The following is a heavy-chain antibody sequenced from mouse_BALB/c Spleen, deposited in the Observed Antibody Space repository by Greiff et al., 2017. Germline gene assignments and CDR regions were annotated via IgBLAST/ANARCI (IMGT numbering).Heavy chain of an antibody. CDR2: IWSGGST. J-gene: IGHJ4*01. Sequence: VHLVESGPGLVQPSQSLSITCTVSGFSLTSYGVHWVRQSPGKGLEWLGVIWSGGSTDYNAAFISRLSISKDNSKSQVFFKMNSLQANDTAIYYCARNRGDYYGYYAMDYWGQGTSVTVSS. CDR3: ARNRGDYYGYYAMDY. V-gene: IGHV2-2*02. CDR1: GFSLTSYG. D-gene: IGHD1-2*01.